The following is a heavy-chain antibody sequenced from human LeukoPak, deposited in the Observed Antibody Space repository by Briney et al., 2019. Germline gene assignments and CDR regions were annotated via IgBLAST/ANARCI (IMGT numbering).Heavy chain of an antibody. CDR2: ISYGGDT. J-gene: IGHJ3*02. V-gene: IGHV4-59*02. Sequence: SETLSLTCTVSGDSVTSYYWSWIRQPPGKALEWIGYISYGGDTSYSPSLKSRVTISVDTSKNQFSLKLSSVTAADTAVYYCARVGGYGPGAFDIWGQGTMVTVSS. CDR3: ARVGGYGPGAFDI. CDR1: GDSVTSYY. D-gene: IGHD5-18*01.